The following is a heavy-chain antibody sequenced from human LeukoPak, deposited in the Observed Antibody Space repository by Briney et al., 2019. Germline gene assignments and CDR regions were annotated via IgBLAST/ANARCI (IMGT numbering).Heavy chain of an antibody. CDR3: AKDRSGYDWGGDAFDI. Sequence: PGRSLRLSCAASGFTFSSYGMHWVRQAPGKGLEWVAVISYDGSNKYYADSVKGRFTISRDNSKNTLYLLMNSLRAEDTAVYYCAKDRSGYDWGGDAFDIWGQGTMVTVSS. CDR1: GFTFSSYG. J-gene: IGHJ3*02. V-gene: IGHV3-30*18. CDR2: ISYDGSNK. D-gene: IGHD5-12*01.